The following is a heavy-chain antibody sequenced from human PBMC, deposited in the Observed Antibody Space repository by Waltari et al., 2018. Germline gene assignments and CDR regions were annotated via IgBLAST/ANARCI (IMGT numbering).Heavy chain of an antibody. CDR3: VREVGYTNSAT. D-gene: IGHD4-4*01. V-gene: IGHV3-23*01. CDR1: GFNVNDNT. J-gene: IGHJ4*02. Sequence: LESGGASVQPGGSLRLSCAASGFNVNDNTMSWVRQPPGKGLGWVSSVSNGNDVSYQSDSVKGRFTTSRDIAGNSIYLQMSGLRSEDTAIYYCVREVGYTNSATWGQGTLVNVSP. CDR2: VSNGNDVS.